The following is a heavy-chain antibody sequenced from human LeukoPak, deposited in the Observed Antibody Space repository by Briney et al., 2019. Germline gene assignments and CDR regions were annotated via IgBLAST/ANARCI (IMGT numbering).Heavy chain of an antibody. CDR1: GGSISSSSYY. CDR2: IFYSGTT. D-gene: IGHD5-12*01. CDR3: ARRVIVATLDV. J-gene: IGHJ4*02. Sequence: SETLSLTCSVSGGSISSSSYYWAWIRQPPGKGLQWIGSIFYSGTTFYNPSLKSRVTISVDTSKNQFSLKLSSVTAADTAVYYCARRVIVATLDVWGQGTLVTVSS. V-gene: IGHV4-39*01.